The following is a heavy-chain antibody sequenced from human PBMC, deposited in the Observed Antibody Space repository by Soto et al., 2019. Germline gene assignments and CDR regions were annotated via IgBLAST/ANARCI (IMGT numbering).Heavy chain of an antibody. CDR3: ARESNYYDSSGSPRPYGMDV. V-gene: IGHV1-3*01. CDR1: GYTFTSYA. CDR2: INAGNGNT. D-gene: IGHD3-22*01. J-gene: IGHJ6*02. Sequence: GASVKVSCKASGYTFTSYAMHWVRQAPGQRLEWMGWINAGNGNTKYSQKFQGRVTITRDTSASTAYMELSSLRSEDTAVYYCARESNYYDSSGSPRPYGMDVWGQGTTVTVS.